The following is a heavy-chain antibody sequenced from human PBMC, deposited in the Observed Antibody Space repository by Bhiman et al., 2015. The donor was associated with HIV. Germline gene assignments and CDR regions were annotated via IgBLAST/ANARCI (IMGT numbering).Heavy chain of an antibody. CDR3: AKDLHDSSGLHFFDY. Sequence: QVQLVESGGGVVQPGRSLRLSCAASGFTFSTYALHWVRQAPGKGLEWVAVISYDGSTKFYADFVKGRFTISRDNSKNTLYLQMNSLRAEDTAVYYCAKDLHDSSGLHFFDYWGQGTLVHRLL. V-gene: IGHV3-30-3*01. CDR2: ISYDGSTK. CDR1: GFTFSTYA. D-gene: IGHD3-22*01. J-gene: IGHJ4*02.